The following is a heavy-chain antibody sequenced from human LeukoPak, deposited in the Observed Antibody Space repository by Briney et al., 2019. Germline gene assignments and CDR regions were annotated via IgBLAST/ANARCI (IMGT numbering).Heavy chain of an antibody. J-gene: IGHJ1*01. V-gene: IGHV3-21*01. CDR1: GFTFSSYS. Sequence: PGGSLRLSCAASGFTFSSYSMNWVRQAPGKGLEWVSSISSSSSYIYYADSVKGRFTISRDNAKNSLYLQMNSLRAEDTAVYYCARDRAPYGSGSYSDWGQGTLVTVSS. CDR2: ISSSSSYI. CDR3: ARDRAPYGSGSYSD. D-gene: IGHD3-10*01.